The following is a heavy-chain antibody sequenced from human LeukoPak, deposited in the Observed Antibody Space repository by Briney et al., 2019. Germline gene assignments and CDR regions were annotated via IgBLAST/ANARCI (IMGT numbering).Heavy chain of an antibody. CDR1: GGSISSHY. CDR3: ARSNMYTSSWYDYFDD. V-gene: IGHV4-59*11. Sequence: SETLSLTCSVSGGSISSHYWSWIRQPPGKALEWIGYIYYSGTTNCNPSLKSRVTISLDTSKNQFSLKLSSVTAADTAVYYCARSNMYTSSWYDYFDDWGQGTLVTVSS. J-gene: IGHJ4*02. CDR2: IYYSGTT. D-gene: IGHD6-13*01.